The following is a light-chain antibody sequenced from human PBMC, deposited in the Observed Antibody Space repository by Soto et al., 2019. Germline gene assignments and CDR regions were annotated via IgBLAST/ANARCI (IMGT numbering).Light chain of an antibody. Sequence: DIQMTQSPSSLSASVGDRVTITCRASQGISTYLAWYQQKPGKVPKLLIYAASTLQSGVPSRFSASGSGTDFTLTISGLQPEDVATYYCQKYYSAPRTFGPGNKVEIK. CDR2: AAS. V-gene: IGKV1-27*01. CDR3: QKYYSAPRT. CDR1: QGISTY. J-gene: IGKJ1*01.